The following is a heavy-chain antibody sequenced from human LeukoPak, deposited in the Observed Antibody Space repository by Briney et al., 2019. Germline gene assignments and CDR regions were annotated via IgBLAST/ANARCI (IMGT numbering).Heavy chain of an antibody. J-gene: IGHJ4*02. D-gene: IGHD6-6*01. V-gene: IGHV4-38-2*01. CDR1: GYSISSGYY. CDR3: ARDLEYSSSSSSAAFDY. CDR2: IYHSGST. Sequence: PSETLSLTCAVSGYSISSGYYWGWIRQPPGEGLEWIGSIYHSGSTYYNPSLKSRVTISVDTSKNQFSLKLSSVTAADTAVYYCARDLEYSSSSSSAAFDYWGQGTLVTVSS.